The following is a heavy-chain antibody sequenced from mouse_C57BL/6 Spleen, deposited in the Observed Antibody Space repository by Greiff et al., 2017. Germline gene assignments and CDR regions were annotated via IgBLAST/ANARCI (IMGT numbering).Heavy chain of an antibody. Sequence: VQLQQSGPELVKPGASVKISCKASGYTFTDYYMNWVKQSHGKSLEWIGDINPNNGGTSYNQKFKGTATLTVDKSSSTAYMELRSLTSEDSAVYYCAREFYYGNYGWFAYWGQGTLVTVSA. CDR1: GYTFTDYY. J-gene: IGHJ3*01. V-gene: IGHV1-26*01. D-gene: IGHD2-1*01. CDR3: AREFYYGNYGWFAY. CDR2: INPNNGGT.